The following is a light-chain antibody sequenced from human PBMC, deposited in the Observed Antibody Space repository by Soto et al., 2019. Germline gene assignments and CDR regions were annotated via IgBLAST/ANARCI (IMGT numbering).Light chain of an antibody. CDR3: QQYNNWPPT. V-gene: IGKV3-15*01. J-gene: IGKJ1*01. Sequence: EIVMTQSPATLSVSPGERATLSCRASQTVTTNLAWYQRRPGQPPRLLIYGASTRATGLPDRFSGSGSGTEFTLTITSLQSEDFAVYYCQQYNNWPPTFGQGTKV. CDR1: QTVTTN. CDR2: GAS.